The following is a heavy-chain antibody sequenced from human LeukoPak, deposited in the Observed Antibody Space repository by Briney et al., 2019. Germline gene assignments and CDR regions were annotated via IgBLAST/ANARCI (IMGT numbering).Heavy chain of an antibody. Sequence: GGSLRLSCAASGFTFSSYAMSWVRQAPGKGLEWVSAISGSGGSTDYADSVQGRFTISRDNSKNTLYLQMNSLRAEDTAVYYCAIVKSGDRDYWGQGTLVTVSP. CDR3: AIVKSGDRDY. CDR2: ISGSGGST. J-gene: IGHJ4*02. CDR1: GFTFSSYA. D-gene: IGHD1-26*01. V-gene: IGHV3-23*01.